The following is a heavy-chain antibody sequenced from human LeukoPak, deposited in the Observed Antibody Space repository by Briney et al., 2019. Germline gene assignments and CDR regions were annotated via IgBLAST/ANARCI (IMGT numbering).Heavy chain of an antibody. CDR1: GGSISSSSYY. V-gene: IGHV4-39*02. CDR3: ARDDFWSGYLYYFDY. Sequence: SETLSLTCTVSGGSISSSSYYWGWIRQPPGKGLEGIGSIYYSGSTYYNPSLKSRVTISVDTSKNQFSLKLSSVTAADTAVYYCARDDFWSGYLYYFDYWGQGTLVTVSS. D-gene: IGHD3-3*01. CDR2: IYYSGST. J-gene: IGHJ4*02.